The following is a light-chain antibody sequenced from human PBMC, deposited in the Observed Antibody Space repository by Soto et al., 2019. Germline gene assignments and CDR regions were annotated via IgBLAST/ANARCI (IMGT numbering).Light chain of an antibody. CDR3: SSYAGSSNX. CDR1: SSDVGGYNY. Sequence: QSVLTQPPSASGSPGQSVAISCTGTSSDVGGYNYVSWYQQHPGKAPKLMIYEVNKRPSGVPDRFSGSKSGNTASLTVSGLQAEDEADYYCSSYAGSSNXFGTGNKVTV. V-gene: IGLV2-8*01. J-gene: IGLJ1*01. CDR2: EVN.